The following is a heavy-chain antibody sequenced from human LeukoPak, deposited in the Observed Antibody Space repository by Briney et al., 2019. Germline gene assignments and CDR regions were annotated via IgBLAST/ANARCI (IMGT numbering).Heavy chain of an antibody. Sequence: SETLSLTCIVSGGSISGSIYYWGWIRQPPGKGLEGIGTIYFGGSTYYNPSLKSRVTMSVDTSKNQFSLKLSSVTAADTAVYYCARLGGSPGTVPGFSYWGQGTLGTVSS. CDR1: GGSISGSIYY. CDR3: ARLGGSPGTVPGFSY. CDR2: IYFGGST. V-gene: IGHV4-39*07. J-gene: IGHJ4*02. D-gene: IGHD3-16*01.